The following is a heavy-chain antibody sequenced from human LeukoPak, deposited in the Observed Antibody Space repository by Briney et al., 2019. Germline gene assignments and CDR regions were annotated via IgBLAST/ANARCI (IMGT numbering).Heavy chain of an antibody. CDR1: GFTFSGYS. CDR3: ARRPYCSGGTCYTLDY. J-gene: IGHJ4*02. V-gene: IGHV3-30*09. CDR2: ISYDGSKR. Sequence: PGGSLRLSCAASGFTFSGYSMHWVRQAPGTGLEGVAVISYDGSKRYYADSVKGGFAISRDHSKNTLYLQMNGLRVEDTAVYYCARRPYCSGGTCYTLDYWGQGTLVTVSS. D-gene: IGHD2-15*01.